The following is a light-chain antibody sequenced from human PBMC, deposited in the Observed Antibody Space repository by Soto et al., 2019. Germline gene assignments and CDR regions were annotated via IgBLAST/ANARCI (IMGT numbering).Light chain of an antibody. CDR2: AAS. V-gene: IGKV1-8*01. CDR1: QGISNY. J-gene: IGKJ1*01. Sequence: ALRMTQSPSSFSASTGDRVTITCRASQGISNYLAWYQQKPGKAPNLLIYAASTLQSGVPSRFSGSGSGTEFTLTISSLQPDDFATYYCQQYNTYSWTFGQGTKVDIK. CDR3: QQYNTYSWT.